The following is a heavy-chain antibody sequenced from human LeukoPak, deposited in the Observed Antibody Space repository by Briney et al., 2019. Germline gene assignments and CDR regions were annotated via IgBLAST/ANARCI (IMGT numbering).Heavy chain of an antibody. D-gene: IGHD6-19*01. Sequence: QPSETLSLTCAVYGGSFSGYYWSWIRQPPGKGLEWIGEINHSGSTNYNPSLKSRVTISVDTSKNQFSLKLSSVTAVDTAVYYCARGRSALNYWGQGTLVTVSS. V-gene: IGHV4-34*01. CDR1: GGSFSGYY. CDR2: INHSGST. CDR3: ARGRSALNY. J-gene: IGHJ4*02.